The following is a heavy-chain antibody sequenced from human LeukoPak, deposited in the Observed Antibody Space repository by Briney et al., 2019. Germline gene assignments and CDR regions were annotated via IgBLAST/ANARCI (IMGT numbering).Heavy chain of an antibody. J-gene: IGHJ4*02. D-gene: IGHD5-12*01. V-gene: IGHV3-21*06. CDR2: ISGIRYNI. CDR1: GFPLSIYC. CDR3: ARDMVGATTRGIDY. Sequence: PGGSLSLLCAPSGFPLSIYCMHWVRQTAGGGLGWVSSISGIRYNIYYADSVKGRFTISRDDAKNSLYLQMNTLRAEDTGVYYCARDMVGATTRGIDYWGQGTLVTVSS.